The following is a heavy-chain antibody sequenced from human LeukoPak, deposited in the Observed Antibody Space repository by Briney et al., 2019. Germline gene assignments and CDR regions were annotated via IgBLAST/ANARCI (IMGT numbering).Heavy chain of an antibody. D-gene: IGHD2/OR15-2a*01. CDR1: GGSISSGSYY. CDR2: IYTSGST. V-gene: IGHV4-61*02. J-gene: IGHJ4*02. Sequence: SQTLSLTCTVSGGSISSGSYYWSWIRQPAGKGLEWIGRIYTSGSTNYNPSLKSRVTISVDTSKNQFSLKLSSVTAADTAVYYCARHFKMTFAFDYWSQGTLVTVSS. CDR3: ARHFKMTFAFDY.